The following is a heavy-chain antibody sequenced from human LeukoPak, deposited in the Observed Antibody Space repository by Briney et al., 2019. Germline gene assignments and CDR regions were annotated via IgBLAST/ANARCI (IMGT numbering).Heavy chain of an antibody. J-gene: IGHJ4*02. Sequence: GRSLRLSCAASGFTFSSYGMHWVRQAPGKGLEWVAVISSDGSNAYYADSVKGRFTMSRDNSKNTLFVQMNSLRAEDTAVYYCAKDLSGRKGSFDYWGQGTLVTVSS. CDR3: AKDLSGRKGSFDY. CDR2: ISSDGSNA. D-gene: IGHD3-10*01. V-gene: IGHV3-30*18. CDR1: GFTFSSYG.